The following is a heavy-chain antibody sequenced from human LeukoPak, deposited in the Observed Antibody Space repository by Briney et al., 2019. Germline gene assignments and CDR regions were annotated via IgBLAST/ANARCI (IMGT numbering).Heavy chain of an antibody. V-gene: IGHV3-74*03. CDR2: INSDESVT. D-gene: IGHD2-2*01. J-gene: IGHJ4*02. Sequence: GVLRLSCAASGFTFSSSWMQWVRQAPGQGLVWVSRINSDESVTTYTNSVKGRFTISRDNAKNTLYLQMNSLRDEDTAMYYCVRSRFTTSSFDYWGQGTLVTVSS. CDR3: VRSRFTTSSFDY. CDR1: GFTFSSSW.